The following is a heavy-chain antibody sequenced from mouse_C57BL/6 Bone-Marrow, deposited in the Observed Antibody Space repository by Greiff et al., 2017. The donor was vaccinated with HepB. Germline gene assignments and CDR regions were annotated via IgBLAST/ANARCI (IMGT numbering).Heavy chain of an antibody. V-gene: IGHV1-72*01. CDR3: ASRLGVDY. Sequence: PGRGLEWIGRIDPNSGGTKYNEKFKRKATLTVDKPSSTAYMQLSSLTSEDSAVYYCASRLGVDYWGQGTSVTVSS. J-gene: IGHJ4*01. CDR2: IDPNSGGT. D-gene: IGHD3-1*01.